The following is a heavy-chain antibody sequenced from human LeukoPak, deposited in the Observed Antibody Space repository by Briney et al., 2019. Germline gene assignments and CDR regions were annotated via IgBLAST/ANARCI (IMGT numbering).Heavy chain of an antibody. CDR1: GGSISTYY. V-gene: IGHV4-4*09. J-gene: IGHJ6*03. CDR3: ARLIVGAGVYYFYSYMDV. CDR2: IYTSGST. Sequence: SETLSLTCTVAGGSISTYYWSWIRQPPGKGLEWIVYIYTSGSTNYNPSLKSRVTISVDTSKNQFSLKLSSVTAADTAVYYCARLIVGAGVYYFYSYMDVWGKGNTVTVSS. D-gene: IGHD1-26*01.